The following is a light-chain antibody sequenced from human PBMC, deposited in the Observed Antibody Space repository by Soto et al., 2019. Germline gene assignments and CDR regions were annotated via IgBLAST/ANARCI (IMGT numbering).Light chain of an antibody. J-gene: IGKJ4*01. Sequence: EIVLTQSPATLSLSPGERATLSCRASQSVSSYLAWYQQKPGQPPRLLIYDASNRATGIPDRFSGSGSGTDFTLTIGSLEPEDFAVYYCQQRSNWPLTCGGGTKVAI. CDR2: DAS. CDR1: QSVSSY. V-gene: IGKV3-11*01. CDR3: QQRSNWPLT.